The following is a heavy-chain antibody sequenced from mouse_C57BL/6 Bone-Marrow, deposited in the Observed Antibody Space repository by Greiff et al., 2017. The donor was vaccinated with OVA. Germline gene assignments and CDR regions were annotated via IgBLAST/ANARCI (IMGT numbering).Heavy chain of an antibody. J-gene: IGHJ4*01. CDR1: GFNIKDDY. V-gene: IGHV14-4*01. CDR3: AVWSPLYYYAMDY. Sequence: VQLQQSGAELVRPGASVKLSCTASGFNIKDDYMHWVKQRPEQGLEWIGWIDPENGDTEYASKFQGKATITADTSSNTAYLPLSSLTSEDTAVYYCAVWSPLYYYAMDYWGQGTSVTVSS. D-gene: IGHD2-10*02. CDR2: IDPENGDT.